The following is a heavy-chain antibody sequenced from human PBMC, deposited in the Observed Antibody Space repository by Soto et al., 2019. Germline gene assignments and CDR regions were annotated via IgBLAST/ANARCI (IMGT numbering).Heavy chain of an antibody. V-gene: IGHV4-39*01. Sequence: QLQLQESGPGLVKPSETLSLTCTVSGGSISSSSYYWGXIRQPPGKGLEWIGSIYYSGSTYYNPSLKSRVTISVDTSKNQFSLKLSSVTAADTAVYYCARRGDIVVVPAALSRDWYFDLWGRGTLVTVSS. CDR3: ARRGDIVVVPAALSRDWYFDL. D-gene: IGHD2-2*01. CDR1: GGSISSSSYY. J-gene: IGHJ2*01. CDR2: IYYSGST.